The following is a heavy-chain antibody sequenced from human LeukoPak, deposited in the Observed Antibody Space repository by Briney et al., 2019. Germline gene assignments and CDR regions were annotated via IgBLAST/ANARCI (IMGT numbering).Heavy chain of an antibody. V-gene: IGHV3-11*01. CDR2: IYPGGGVI. D-gene: IGHD2/OR15-2a*01. CDR1: GLTLSDCY. J-gene: IGHJ4*02. CDR3: ARDYHNKGHDY. Sequence: GGSLRLSCAASGLTLSDCYMSWIRQAPGKGLECVAYIYPGGGVIYYADSVKGRFTIFRDNTKNSLYLQMSSLRAEDTAIYYCARDYHNKGHDYWGPGTLVTVSS.